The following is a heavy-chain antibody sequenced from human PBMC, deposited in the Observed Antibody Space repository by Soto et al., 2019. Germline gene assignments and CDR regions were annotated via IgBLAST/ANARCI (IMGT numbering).Heavy chain of an antibody. D-gene: IGHD6-19*01. CDR3: ARESAGIAVAGKNGFDY. Sequence: GGSLRLSCAASGFTFSSYGMHWVRRAPGKGLEWVAVIWYDGSNKYYADSVKGRFTISRDNSKNTLYLQMNSLRAEDTAVYYCARESAGIAVAGKNGFDYWGQGTLVTVSS. J-gene: IGHJ4*02. CDR2: IWYDGSNK. CDR1: GFTFSSYG. V-gene: IGHV3-33*01.